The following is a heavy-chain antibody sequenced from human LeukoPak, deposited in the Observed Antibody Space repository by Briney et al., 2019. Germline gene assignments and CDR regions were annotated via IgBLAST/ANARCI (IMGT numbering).Heavy chain of an antibody. D-gene: IGHD3-16*01. J-gene: IGHJ3*02. V-gene: IGHV4-4*09. CDR3: ARKVYVWGDDAFDI. CDR2: IYTSGST. Sequence: SETLSLTCTVSGGSLSSHFWSWIRQPPGKGLEWIGYIYTSGSTNYNPSLKSRVTISVDTSKNQFSLKLSSVTAADTAVYYCARKVYVWGDDAFDIWGQGTMVTVSS. CDR1: GGSLSSHF.